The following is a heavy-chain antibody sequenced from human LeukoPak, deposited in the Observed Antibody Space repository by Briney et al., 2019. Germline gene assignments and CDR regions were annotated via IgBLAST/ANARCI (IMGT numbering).Heavy chain of an antibody. CDR2: ISSYNGKT. CDR3: ARDITVVSLASIGFDY. D-gene: IGHD3-16*01. J-gene: IGHJ4*02. V-gene: IGHV1-18*01. CDR1: GYTFTIYG. Sequence: ASVTVSCTASGYTFTIYGLSWVRQAPGQGLEWVGWISSYNGKTNYAQKFQGRLTMTTDTSTSTAYMELRSLTSDDTAVYYCARDITVVSLASIGFDYWSQGTVVTVSS.